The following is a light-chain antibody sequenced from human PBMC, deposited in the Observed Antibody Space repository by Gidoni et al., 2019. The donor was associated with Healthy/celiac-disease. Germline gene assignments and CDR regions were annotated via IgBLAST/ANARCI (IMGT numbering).Light chain of an antibody. V-gene: IGKV3-15*01. Sequence: EIVMTQSQATLSVSPGERATLSCRASQSVSSNLAWYQQKPRQAPRLLIYGASTRATGITARFSGSGSGIELTLTSSSLQSADFAVHYCQQYTNWPPWTFXQXTKVEIK. J-gene: IGKJ1*01. CDR3: QQYTNWPPWT. CDR2: GAS. CDR1: QSVSSN.